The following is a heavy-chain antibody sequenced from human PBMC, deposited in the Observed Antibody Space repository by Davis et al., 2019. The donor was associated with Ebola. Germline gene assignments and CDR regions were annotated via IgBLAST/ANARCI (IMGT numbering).Heavy chain of an antibody. CDR1: GGSFSGYS. D-gene: IGHD3-22*01. CDR2: VNHSGST. Sequence: MPSETLSLTCAVYGGSFSGYSWTWIRQPPGKGLEWIGEVNHSGSTNYNPSLKSRVTISVDTSKNQFSLKLSSVTAADTAVYYCARLRITMIVVVTDPYFDYWGQGTLVTVSS. CDR3: ARLRITMIVVVTDPYFDY. J-gene: IGHJ4*02. V-gene: IGHV4-34*09.